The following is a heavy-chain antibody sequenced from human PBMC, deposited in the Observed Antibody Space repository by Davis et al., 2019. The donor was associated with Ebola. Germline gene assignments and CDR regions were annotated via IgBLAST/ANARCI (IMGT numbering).Heavy chain of an antibody. J-gene: IGHJ4*02. D-gene: IGHD1-1*01. CDR2: MNPNSGNT. Sequence: AASVKVSCKASGYTFTGYYMHWVRQATGQGLEWMGWMNPNSGNTGYAQKFQGRVTMTRNTSISTAYMELSSLRSEDTAVYYCARAQFPTTSDHWGQGTLVTVSS. CDR3: ARAQFPTTSDH. CDR1: GYTFTGYY. V-gene: IGHV1-8*02.